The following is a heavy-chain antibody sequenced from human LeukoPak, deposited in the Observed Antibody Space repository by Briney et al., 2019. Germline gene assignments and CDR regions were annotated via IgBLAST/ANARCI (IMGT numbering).Heavy chain of an antibody. CDR2: IYYSGST. J-gene: IGHJ4*02. CDR3: ARVWRGYSGYDSPLDY. D-gene: IGHD5-12*01. V-gene: IGHV4-59*01. CDR1: GGSISSYY. Sequence: SETLSLTCTVSGGSISSYYWSWIRQPPGKGLEWIGYIYYSGSTSYNPSLKSRVTISVDTSKNQFSLKLSSVTAADTAVYYCARVWRGYSGYDSPLDYWGQGTLVTVSS.